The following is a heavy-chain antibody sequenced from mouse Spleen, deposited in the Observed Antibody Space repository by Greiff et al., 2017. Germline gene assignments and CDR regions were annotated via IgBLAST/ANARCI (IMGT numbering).Heavy chain of an antibody. CDR2: INPNNGGT. CDR1: GYTFTDYY. CDR3: ARGWGGFAY. V-gene: IGHV1-26*01. D-gene: IGHD3-3*01. J-gene: IGHJ3*01. Sequence: EVQLQQSGPELVKPGASVKISCKASGYTFTDYYMNWVKQSHGKSLEWIGDINPNNGGTSYNQKFKGKATLTVDKSSSTAYMELRSLTSEDSAVYYCARGWGGFAYWGQGTLVTVSA.